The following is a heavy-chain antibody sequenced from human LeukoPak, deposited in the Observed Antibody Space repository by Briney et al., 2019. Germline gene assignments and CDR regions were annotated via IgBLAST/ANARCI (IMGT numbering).Heavy chain of an antibody. V-gene: IGHV1-2*02. J-gene: IGHJ3*02. CDR1: GYTFTGYY. D-gene: IGHD3-22*01. Sequence: ASVKVSCKASGYTFTGYYMHWVRQAPGQGLEWMGWINPNSGGTNYAQKFQGRVTMTRDTSISTAYMELSRLRSDDTAVYYCARDQHYYYDSSGYSIPHAFDIWGQGTMVTVSS. CDR3: ARDQHYYYDSSGYSIPHAFDI. CDR2: INPNSGGT.